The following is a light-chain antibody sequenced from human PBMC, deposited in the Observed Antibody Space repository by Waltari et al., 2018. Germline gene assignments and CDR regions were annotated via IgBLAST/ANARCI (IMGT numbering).Light chain of an antibody. CDR3: QQGNSNPLT. V-gene: IGKV1-39*01. CDR1: QGISSY. J-gene: IGKJ4*01. CDR2: YAN. Sequence: DIQMSQSPSSPSASVGDRVTITCRASQGISSYLNWYQQKPGKAPKLLIYYANSLASGVPSRFSGSGSGTEFTLTISSLQPEDFATYYCQQGNSNPLTFGGGTKVEIK.